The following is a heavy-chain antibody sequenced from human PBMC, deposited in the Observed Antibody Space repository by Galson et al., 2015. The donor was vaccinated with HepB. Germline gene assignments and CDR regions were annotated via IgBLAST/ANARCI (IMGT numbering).Heavy chain of an antibody. J-gene: IGHJ4*02. CDR3: ARVGLAGTLDY. V-gene: IGHV3-74*01. CDR1: GFTFSSYW. D-gene: IGHD6-19*01. Sequence: SLRLSCAASGFTFSSYWMHWVRQAPGKGLVWVSRINSDGSSTSYADSVKGRFTISRDNAKNTLYLQMNSLRAEDTAVYCCARVGLAGTLDYWGQGTLVTVSS. CDR2: INSDGSST.